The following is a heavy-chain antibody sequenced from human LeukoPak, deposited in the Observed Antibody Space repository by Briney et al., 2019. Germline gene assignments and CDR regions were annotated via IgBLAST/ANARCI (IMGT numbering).Heavy chain of an antibody. D-gene: IGHD1-26*01. J-gene: IGHJ6*02. V-gene: IGHV4-34*01. CDR1: GGSFSGYY. CDR2: INHSGST. Sequence: PETLSLTCAVYGGSFSGYYWSWIRQPPGKGLEWIGEINHSGSTNYNPSLKSRVTISVDTSKNQFSLKLSSVTAADTAVYYRARGRVGAPHYYYYGMDVWGQGTTVTVSS. CDR3: ARGRVGAPHYYYYGMDV.